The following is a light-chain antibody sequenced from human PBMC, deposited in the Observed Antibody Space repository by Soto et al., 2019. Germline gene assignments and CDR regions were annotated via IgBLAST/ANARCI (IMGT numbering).Light chain of an antibody. CDR1: SSNIGRNP. V-gene: IGLV1-44*01. J-gene: IGLJ2*01. CDR3: ASWDDRLNGQV. Sequence: QSALAQPPSASAPPGQRVAIPCSGSSSNIGRNPVHWYQHLPGAAPKLLIYGNDQRPSGVPDRFSGSKSDTSASLAITGLQSEDEADYFCASWDDRLNGQVFGGGTKVTVL. CDR2: GND.